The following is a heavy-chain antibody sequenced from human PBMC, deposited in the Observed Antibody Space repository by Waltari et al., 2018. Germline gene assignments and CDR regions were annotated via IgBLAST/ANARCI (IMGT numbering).Heavy chain of an antibody. J-gene: IGHJ4*02. CDR2: SYPGDSDT. D-gene: IGHD3-9*01. V-gene: IGHV5-51*01. Sequence: EVQLVQSGAEVKKPGESLKISCKGSGYSFTSYWIGWVRQMPGKGLERMGISYPGDSDTRYSPSFQGQVTISADKSISTAYLQWSSLKASDTAMYYCARWILTGYIQGYFDYWGQGTLVTVSS. CDR1: GYSFTSYW. CDR3: ARWILTGYIQGYFDY.